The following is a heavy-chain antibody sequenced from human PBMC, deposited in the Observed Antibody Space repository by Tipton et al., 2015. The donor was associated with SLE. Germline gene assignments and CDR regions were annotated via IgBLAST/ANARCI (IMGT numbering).Heavy chain of an antibody. Sequence: TLSLTCTVSGGAIASGPFYWDWIRRTPGKGLESIGAISYSGSTYYNPSLESRVTISVDTSKNQFSLSLTSVTAADTAVYYCARQDNWSHYYFDYWGPGALVIVSA. CDR3: ARQDNWSHYYFDY. CDR1: GGAIASGPFY. D-gene: IGHD1-20*01. V-gene: IGHV4-39*07. J-gene: IGHJ4*02. CDR2: ISYSGST.